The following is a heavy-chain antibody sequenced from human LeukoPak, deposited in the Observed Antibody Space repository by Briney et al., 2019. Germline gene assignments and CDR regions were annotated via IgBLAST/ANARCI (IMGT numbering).Heavy chain of an antibody. CDR1: GFTFSDYY. CDR3: ARTKQWLDDAFDI. V-gene: IGHV3-11*04. CDR2: ISSSGSTI. J-gene: IGHJ3*02. Sequence: GGSLRLSCAASGFTFSDYYMSWIRQAPGKGLEWVSYISSSGSTIYYADSVKGRFTISRDNAKNSLYLQMNSLRAEDTAVYYCARTKQWLDDAFDIWGQGTMVTVSS. D-gene: IGHD6-19*01.